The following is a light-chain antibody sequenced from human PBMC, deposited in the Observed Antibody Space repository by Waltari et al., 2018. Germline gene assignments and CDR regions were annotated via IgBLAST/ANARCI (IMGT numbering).Light chain of an antibody. CDR1: QSISNY. Sequence: DIQMTQSPSSLSASVGDRVTITCRPSQSISNYLNWYQQKPGKAPKVLNYGASSLQSGVPSRVSGSGSGTDFTLTISSLQPEDFATYYCQQSYTTLLTFGGGTKVEIK. CDR2: GAS. CDR3: QQSYTTLLT. V-gene: IGKV1-39*01. J-gene: IGKJ4*01.